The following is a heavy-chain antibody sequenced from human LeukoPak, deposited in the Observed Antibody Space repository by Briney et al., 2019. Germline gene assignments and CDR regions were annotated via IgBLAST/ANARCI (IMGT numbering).Heavy chain of an antibody. Sequence: GGSLRLSCAASGFTFNTYSMNWVRQAPGKGLEWLSYITKSSSTIHYADSVKGRFTISRDNVKNSVYLEMNSLRDEDTAVYYCARMYTSGRYLDYLGQGTLVTVSS. D-gene: IGHD6-19*01. V-gene: IGHV3-48*02. CDR2: ITKSSSTI. CDR3: ARMYTSGRYLDY. CDR1: GFTFNTYS. J-gene: IGHJ4*02.